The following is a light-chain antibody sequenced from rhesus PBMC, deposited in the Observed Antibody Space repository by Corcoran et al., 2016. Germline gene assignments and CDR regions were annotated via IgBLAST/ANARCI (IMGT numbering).Light chain of an antibody. J-gene: IGLJ6*01. CDR1: YSNIGIYT. CDR2: GND. Sequence: QSVLTQPPSVSGAPGQRVTIPCIGTYSNIGIYTVNWYQQFPGTAPRLLIFGNDKRPSGISDRFSGSKSATSASLAITGLQTEDEAEYYCQSSDSSLNIVFGSGTKLTVL. CDR3: QSSDSSLNIV. V-gene: IGLV1-64*01.